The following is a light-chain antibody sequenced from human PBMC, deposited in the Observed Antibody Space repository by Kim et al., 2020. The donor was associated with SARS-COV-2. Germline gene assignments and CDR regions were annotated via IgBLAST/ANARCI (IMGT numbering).Light chain of an antibody. Sequence: KKVTIYCTRSSGSNCSNYVLWYQQRPGSSPTTVISEDNQRPSRVPARFSGAIESSSNSASLTISGLQNEDEADYYCQSYDSSNHGVFGGGTQLTVL. CDR1: SGSNCSNY. J-gene: IGLJ2*01. CDR3: QSYDSSNHGV. CDR2: EDN. V-gene: IGLV6-57*01.